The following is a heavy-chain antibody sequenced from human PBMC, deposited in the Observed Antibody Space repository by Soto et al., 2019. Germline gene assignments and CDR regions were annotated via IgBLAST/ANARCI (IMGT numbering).Heavy chain of an antibody. CDR3: ARDPYGDYVSAGWFDP. J-gene: IGHJ5*02. V-gene: IGHV1-69*08. CDR1: GGSFSSYS. Sequence: QVQLVQSGAEVKKPWSSVKVSFKTSGGSFSSYSISWVREAPGQGIEWMGRIIPILGIANYAQKFQGRVTITADKSTSTAYMELSSLRSEDTAVYYCARDPYGDYVSAGWFDPWGQGTLVTVSS. CDR2: IIPILGIA. D-gene: IGHD4-17*01.